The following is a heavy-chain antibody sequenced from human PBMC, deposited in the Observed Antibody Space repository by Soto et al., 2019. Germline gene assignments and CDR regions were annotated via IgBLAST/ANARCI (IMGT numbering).Heavy chain of an antibody. CDR1: RGSVSSGYFY. V-gene: IGHV4-61*01. D-gene: IGHD3-16*01. CDR2: IYHTGST. Sequence: SETLSLTCTVSRGSVSSGYFYWSWIRQPPGKGLEWIGYIYHTGSTNYNPSLKSRVTVSADTSKNQFLLQLSSVTAADTAVYYCARWGVGTDVWGQGTTVTVSS. J-gene: IGHJ6*02. CDR3: ARWGVGTDV.